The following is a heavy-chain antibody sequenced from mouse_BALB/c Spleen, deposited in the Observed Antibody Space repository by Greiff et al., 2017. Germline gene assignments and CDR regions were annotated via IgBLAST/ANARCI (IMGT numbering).Heavy chain of an antibody. D-gene: IGHD1-1*01. CDR3: ARDALRYYYAMDY. Sequence: EVKLVESGGGLVQPGGSRKLSCAASGFTFSSFGMHWVRQAPEKGLEWVAYISSGSSTIYYADTVKGRFTISRDNPKNTLFLQMTSLRSEDTAMDYCARDALRYYYAMDYWGQGTSVTVSS. J-gene: IGHJ4*01. CDR1: GFTFSSFG. V-gene: IGHV5-17*02. CDR2: ISSGSSTI.